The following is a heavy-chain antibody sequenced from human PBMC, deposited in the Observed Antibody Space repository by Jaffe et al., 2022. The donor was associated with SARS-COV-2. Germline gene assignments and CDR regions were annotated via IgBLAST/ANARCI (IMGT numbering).Heavy chain of an antibody. CDR2: FHYSGST. V-gene: IGHV4-39*01. D-gene: IGHD3-3*01. CDR1: GGSISSSSYH. J-gene: IGHJ4*02. Sequence: QVQLQESGPGLVKPSETLSLTCTVSGGSISSSSYHWGWIRQPPGKGLEWIGSFHYSGSTYYNPSLSSRVSISVDTSKNQFSLKLRSMTAADTAVYFCARREHYDFWSNDSAAFDYWGQGTLVTVSS. CDR3: ARREHYDFWSNDSAAFDY.